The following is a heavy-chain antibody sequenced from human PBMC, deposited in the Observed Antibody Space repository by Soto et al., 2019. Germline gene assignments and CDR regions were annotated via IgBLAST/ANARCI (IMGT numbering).Heavy chain of an antibody. CDR1: GFSLSTSGVG. CDR3: AHSVLHLGELSSHFDY. Sequence: QITLKESGPTLVKPTQTLTLTCTFSGFSLSTSGVGVGWIRQPPGKALEWLALIYWDDDKRYSPSLKSRLTITKDTSKNQVVLTMTNMDPVDTATYYCAHSVLHLGELSSHFDYWGQGTLVTVSS. D-gene: IGHD3-16*02. V-gene: IGHV2-5*02. J-gene: IGHJ4*02. CDR2: IYWDDDK.